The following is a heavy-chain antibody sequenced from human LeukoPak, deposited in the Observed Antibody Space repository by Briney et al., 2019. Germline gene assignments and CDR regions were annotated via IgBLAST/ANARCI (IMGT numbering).Heavy chain of an antibody. J-gene: IGHJ4*02. CDR2: IIATGGAT. D-gene: IGHD6-19*01. V-gene: IGHV3-23*01. CDR1: GFTFRSYA. Sequence: PGGSLRLSCAASGFTFRSYAMSWVRQAPGKGLEWVSTIIATGGATYYADSVKGRFTISRDNSKNTLYLQMNSLRAEDTAVYYCAKGWGTDWYDRFLFDCWGQGTLVAVSS. CDR3: AKGWGTDWYDRFLFDC.